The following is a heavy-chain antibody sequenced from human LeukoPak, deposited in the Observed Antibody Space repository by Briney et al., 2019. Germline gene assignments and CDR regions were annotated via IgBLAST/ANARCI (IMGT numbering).Heavy chain of an antibody. Sequence: GGSLRLSCAASGFTFSSYAMSWVRQAPGKGLEWVSGISISGGTYYADSVKGRFTISRDNAKNSLYLQMNSLRAEDTAVYYCTTDLQWLVLVGYQYYMDVWGKGTTVTVSS. D-gene: IGHD6-19*01. CDR1: GFTFSSYA. V-gene: IGHV3-23*01. CDR3: TTDLQWLVLVGYQYYMDV. CDR2: ISISGGT. J-gene: IGHJ6*03.